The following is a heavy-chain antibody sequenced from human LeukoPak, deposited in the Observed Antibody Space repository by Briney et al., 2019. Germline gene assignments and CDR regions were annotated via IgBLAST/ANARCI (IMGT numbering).Heavy chain of an antibody. Sequence: ASVTVSCKASGYTFTGYYMQWVRQAPGQGLEWMGWINPNSGGTNYAQKFQGRVTMTRDTSISTGYMELRRLSSDDTAVYYCARENTVNYYYGMDVWGQGTTVTVSS. D-gene: IGHD4-17*01. CDR2: INPNSGGT. CDR3: ARENTVNYYYGMDV. V-gene: IGHV1-2*02. CDR1: GYTFTGYY. J-gene: IGHJ6*02.